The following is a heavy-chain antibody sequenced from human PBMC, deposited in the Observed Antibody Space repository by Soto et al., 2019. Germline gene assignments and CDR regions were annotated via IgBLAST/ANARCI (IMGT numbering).Heavy chain of an antibody. D-gene: IGHD3-16*01. J-gene: IGHJ5*02. Sequence: PSETLSLTCTVSGGTISSWYWSWIRQPPGKGLEWIGYIYYSGSTNCNPSLKSRVTISVDTSKNQFSLKLSSVTAADTAVYYCARDQSWRDLVWWFDPWGPGTLVTLSS. CDR2: IYYSGST. CDR3: ARDQSWRDLVWWFDP. CDR1: GGTISSWY. V-gene: IGHV4-59*12.